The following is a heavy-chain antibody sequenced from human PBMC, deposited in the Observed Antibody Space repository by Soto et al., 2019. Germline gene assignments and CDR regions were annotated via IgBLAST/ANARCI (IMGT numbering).Heavy chain of an antibody. D-gene: IGHD3-22*01. CDR2: IIPIFGTA. CDR1: GGTFSSYA. V-gene: IGHV1-69*01. Sequence: QVQLVQSGAEVKKPGSSVKVSCKASGGTFSSYAISWVRQAPGQGLEWMGGIIPIFGTANYAQKFQGRVTIPADESTSTAYMELSSLRSEDTAVYYCARDRSSYYYDSSRYDAFDIWGQGTMVTVSS. J-gene: IGHJ3*02. CDR3: ARDRSSYYYDSSRYDAFDI.